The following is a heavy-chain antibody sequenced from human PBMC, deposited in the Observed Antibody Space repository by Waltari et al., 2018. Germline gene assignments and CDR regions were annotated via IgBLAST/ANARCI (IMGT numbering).Heavy chain of an antibody. Sequence: QVQLQESGPGLVKPSETLSLTCTVSGGSISSYYWSWIRQPPGKGLEWIGYIYYSGSTNYNPSRKGRVTISVDTSKNQFSLKLSSVTAADTAVYYCARGFGVLYDTIFGVVTVDAFDIWGQGTMVTVSS. J-gene: IGHJ3*02. D-gene: IGHD3-3*01. CDR2: IYYSGST. CDR3: ARGFGVLYDTIFGVVTVDAFDI. CDR1: GGSISSYY. V-gene: IGHV4-59*01.